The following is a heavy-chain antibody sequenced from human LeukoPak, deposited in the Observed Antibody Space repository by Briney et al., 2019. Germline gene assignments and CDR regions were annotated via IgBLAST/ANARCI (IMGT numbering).Heavy chain of an antibody. CDR1: GYTFTGYY. Sequence: ASVKVSCEASGYTFTGYYMHWVRQAPGQGLEWMGWMNPNSGGTNYAQKFQGRVTMTRDTSISTAYMELSRLRSDDTAVYYCARAQNYDFWSGVDYWGQGTLVTVSS. J-gene: IGHJ4*02. D-gene: IGHD3-3*01. V-gene: IGHV1-2*02. CDR2: MNPNSGGT. CDR3: ARAQNYDFWSGVDY.